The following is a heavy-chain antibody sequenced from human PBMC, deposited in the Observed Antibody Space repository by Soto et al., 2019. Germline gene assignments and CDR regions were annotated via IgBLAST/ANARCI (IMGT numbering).Heavy chain of an antibody. CDR3: ARGGYDYVWGSYRSTLHYHYGMDV. CDR2: ISSSSSTI. D-gene: IGHD3-16*02. Sequence: PGGSLRLSCAASGFTFSSYSMNWVRQAPGKGLERVSYISSSSSTIYYADSVKGRFTISRDNAKNSLYLQMNSLRDEDTAVYYCARGGYDYVWGSYRSTLHYHYGMDVWGQGTTVTVSS. CDR1: GFTFSSYS. J-gene: IGHJ6*02. V-gene: IGHV3-48*02.